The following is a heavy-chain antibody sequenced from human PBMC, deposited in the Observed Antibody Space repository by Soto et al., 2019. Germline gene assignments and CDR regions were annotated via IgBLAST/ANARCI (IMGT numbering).Heavy chain of an antibody. CDR2: INHSGST. J-gene: IGHJ6*02. Sequence: ASETLSLTCAVYGGSFSGYYWSWIRQPPGKGLEWIGEINHSGSTNYNPSLKSRVTISVDTSKNQFSLKLSSVTAADTAVYYCARGITMIVVVRFFEQKGMDVWGQGTTVTVSS. CDR3: ARGITMIVVVRFFEQKGMDV. CDR1: GGSFSGYY. V-gene: IGHV4-34*01. D-gene: IGHD3-22*01.